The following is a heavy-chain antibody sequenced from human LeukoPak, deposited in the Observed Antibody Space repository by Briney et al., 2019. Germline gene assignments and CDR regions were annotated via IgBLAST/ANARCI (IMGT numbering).Heavy chain of an antibody. V-gene: IGHV1-69*05. D-gene: IGHD4-17*01. CDR2: IIPIFGTA. Sequence: SVKVSCKASGGTFSSYAISWVRQAPAQGLEWMGGIIPIFGTANYAQKFQGRVTITTDESTRAAYMELSSLRSEDTAVYYCASHYGEGYYYYYMDVWGKGTTVTVSS. CDR3: ASHYGEGYYYYYMDV. J-gene: IGHJ6*03. CDR1: GGTFSSYA.